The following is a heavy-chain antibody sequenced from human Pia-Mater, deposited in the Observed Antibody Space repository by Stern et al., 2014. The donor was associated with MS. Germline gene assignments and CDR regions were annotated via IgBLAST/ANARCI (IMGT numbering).Heavy chain of an antibody. CDR1: GYTFTGHY. D-gene: IGHD4-11*01. V-gene: IGHV1-2*06. Sequence: VQLVESGAEVRKPGASVKVSCKASGYTFTGHYVHWVRQAPGKGLEWVARIGPTRSATNFAQKFQGRVTLTRNTSISTAYMELSSLTSDDTAVYYCARQYSSYPDYWGQGTLVTVSS. CDR3: ARQYSSYPDY. CDR2: IGPTRSAT. J-gene: IGHJ4*02.